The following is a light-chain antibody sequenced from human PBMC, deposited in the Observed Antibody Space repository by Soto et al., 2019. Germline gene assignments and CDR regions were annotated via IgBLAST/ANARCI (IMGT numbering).Light chain of an antibody. J-gene: IGKJ1*01. Sequence: DIQMPQSPSTLSASIGDRVTITCRASESISSTLAWYQQKPGKAPKFLIYKASTLEPGVSARFSVSGSGTEFTLTISSLQPDYFATYYCQQYNRWKWTFGQGTKVEIK. CDR2: KAS. CDR1: ESISST. V-gene: IGKV1-5*03. CDR3: QQYNRWKWT.